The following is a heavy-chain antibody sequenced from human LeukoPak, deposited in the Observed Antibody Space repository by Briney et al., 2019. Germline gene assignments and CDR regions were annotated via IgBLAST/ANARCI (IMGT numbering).Heavy chain of an antibody. J-gene: IGHJ4*02. V-gene: IGHV4-39*01. CDR3: ARQVRKKIDY. CDR2: IYYSGST. CDR1: GGSISSSSYY. Sequence: SETLSLICTVSGGSISSSSYYWGWIRQPPGKGLEWIGSIYYSGSTYYNPSLKSRVTISVDTSKNQFSLKLSSMTAADTAVYYCARQVRKKIDYWGQGTLVTVSS.